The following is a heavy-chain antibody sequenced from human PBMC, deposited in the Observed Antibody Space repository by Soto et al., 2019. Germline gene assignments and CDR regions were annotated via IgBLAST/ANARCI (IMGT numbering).Heavy chain of an antibody. J-gene: IGHJ5*02. CDR2: IYWDDDK. CDR3: AHSSLRYFDNNKNWFDP. CDR1: GFSLSTSGVG. V-gene: IGHV2-5*02. D-gene: IGHD3-9*01. Sequence: SGPTLVKPTQTLTLTCTFSGFSLSTSGVGVGWIRQPPGKALEWLALIYWDDDKRYSPSLKSRLTITKDTSKNQVVLTMTNMDPVDTATYYCAHSSLRYFDNNKNWFDPWGQGTLVTVSS.